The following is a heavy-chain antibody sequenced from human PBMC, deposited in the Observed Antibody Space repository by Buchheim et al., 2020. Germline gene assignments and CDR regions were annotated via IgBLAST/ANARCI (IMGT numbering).Heavy chain of an antibody. J-gene: IGHJ3*02. CDR2: INHSGST. CDR3: ARSLRFLEWLLLGGAFDI. D-gene: IGHD3-3*01. Sequence: QVQLQQWGAGLLKPSETLSLTCAVYGGSFSGYYWSWIRQPPGKGLEWIGEINHSGSTNYNPSLKSRVTISVDTSKNQFSLKLSSVTAADTAVYYCARSLRFLEWLLLGGAFDIWGQGT. CDR1: GGSFSGYY. V-gene: IGHV4-34*01.